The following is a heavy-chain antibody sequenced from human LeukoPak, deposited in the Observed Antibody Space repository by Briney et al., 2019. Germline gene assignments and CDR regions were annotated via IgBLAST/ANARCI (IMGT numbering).Heavy chain of an antibody. CDR2: IESTGDNT. CDR3: VAFKDGYLYNWFEP. D-gene: IGHD5-18*01. V-gene: IGHV3-23*01. J-gene: IGHJ5*02. CDR1: GFTFDFYA. Sequence: GGSLRLSCAASGFTFDFYAMAWLRQAPGKGLEWVSPIESTGDNTYYADSVKGRFTISRDNSKNTLFLQMNSVRAEDTGLYYCVAFKDGYLYNWFEPWGEGALVTVS.